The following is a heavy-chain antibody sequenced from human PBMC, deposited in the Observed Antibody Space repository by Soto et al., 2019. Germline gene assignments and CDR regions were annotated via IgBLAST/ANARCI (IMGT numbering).Heavy chain of an antibody. CDR2: INHSGST. CDR1: GGSFSGYY. V-gene: IGHV4-34*01. CDR3: ARPGLGNYYYYYMDV. Sequence: SETLSLTCAVYGGSFSGYYWSWIRQPPGKGLEWIGEINHSGSTNYNPSLKSRVTISVDTSKNQFSLKLSSVTAADTAVYYCARPGLGNYYYYYMDVWGKGPTVTVSS. D-gene: IGHD7-27*01. J-gene: IGHJ6*03.